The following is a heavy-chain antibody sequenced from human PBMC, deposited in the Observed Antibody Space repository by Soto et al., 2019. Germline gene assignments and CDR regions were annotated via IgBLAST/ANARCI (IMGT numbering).Heavy chain of an antibody. CDR3: ARGLSYYDSSGYYGGWLDP. CDR1: GYTFTSYY. D-gene: IGHD3-22*01. Sequence: GASVKVSCKASGYTFTSYYMHWVRQAPGQGLEWMGIINPSGGSTSYAQKFQGRVTMTRDTSTSTVYMELSSLRSEDTAVYYCARGLSYYDSSGYYGGWLDPWGQGTLVTVSS. V-gene: IGHV1-46*01. J-gene: IGHJ5*02. CDR2: INPSGGST.